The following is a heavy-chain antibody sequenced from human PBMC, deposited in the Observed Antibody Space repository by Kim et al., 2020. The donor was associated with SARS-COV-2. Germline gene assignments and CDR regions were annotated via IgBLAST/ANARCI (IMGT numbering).Heavy chain of an antibody. CDR1: GFTFSSYA. V-gene: IGHV3-30*04. Sequence: GGSLRLSCAASGFTFSSYAMHWVRQAPGKGLEWVAVISYDGSNKYYADSVKGRFTISRDNSKNTLYLQMNSLRAEDTAVYYCARDFSHEIGGPDYWGQGTLVTVSS. CDR2: ISYDGSNK. D-gene: IGHD3-16*01. J-gene: IGHJ4*02. CDR3: ARDFSHEIGGPDY.